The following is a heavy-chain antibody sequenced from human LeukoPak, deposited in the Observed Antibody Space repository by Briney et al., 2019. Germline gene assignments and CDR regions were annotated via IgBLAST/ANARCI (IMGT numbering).Heavy chain of an antibody. CDR3: ARVVIVSGSKGNSFDRSGYYSWFDP. V-gene: IGHV3-21*01. CDR2: ISSSSLYI. D-gene: IGHD3-22*01. Sequence: GGSLRLSCAASGFTFSSYSMNWVRQAPGKGLEWVSSISSSSLYIYYADSVKGRFTISRDNAKNSMYLQMNSLRAEDTAVYYCARVVIVSGSKGNSFDRSGYYSWFDPWGQGTRVIVSS. J-gene: IGHJ5*02. CDR1: GFTFSSYS.